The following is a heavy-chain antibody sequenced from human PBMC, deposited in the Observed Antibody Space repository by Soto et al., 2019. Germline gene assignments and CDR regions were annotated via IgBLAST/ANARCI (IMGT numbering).Heavy chain of an antibody. CDR3: ARQADHYDRNSFGY. Sequence: GESLKTPRKGSGYSFTTRWIGWVRQMPGKGLEWMGVIYPDDSDTIFSPSFQGQVTNPVDMSISPAYLQWSSLKASDTALNYGARQADHYDRNSFGYWGQGTLVTVSS. J-gene: IGHJ4*02. D-gene: IGHD3-22*01. CDR1: GYSFTTRW. CDR2: IYPDDSDT. V-gene: IGHV5-51*01.